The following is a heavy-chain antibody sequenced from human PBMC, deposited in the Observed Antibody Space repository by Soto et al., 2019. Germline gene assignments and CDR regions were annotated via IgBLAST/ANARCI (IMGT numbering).Heavy chain of an antibody. CDR3: AGPGAGEFDY. J-gene: IGHJ4*02. Sequence: PGGSLRLSCAASGFTFSSYGMHWVRQAPGKGLEWVAVISYDGSNKYYADSVKGRFTISRDNSKNTLYLQMNSLRAEDTAVYYCAGPGAGEFDYWGQGTLVTVSS. CDR1: GFTFSSYG. V-gene: IGHV3-30*03. D-gene: IGHD6-19*01. CDR2: ISYDGSNK.